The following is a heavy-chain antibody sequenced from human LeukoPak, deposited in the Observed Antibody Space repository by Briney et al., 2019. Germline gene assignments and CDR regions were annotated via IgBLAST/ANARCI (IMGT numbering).Heavy chain of an antibody. CDR3: ATAPVRYYYDSSGYPLGNI. CDR2: ISGSGGST. Sequence: GGSLRLSCAASGFTFSSYAMSWVRQAPGKGLEWVSAISGSGGSTYYADSVKGRFTISRDNSKSTLYLQMNSLRAEDTAVYYCATAPVRYYYDSSGYPLGNIWGQGTMVTVSS. J-gene: IGHJ3*02. D-gene: IGHD3-22*01. V-gene: IGHV3-23*01. CDR1: GFTFSSYA.